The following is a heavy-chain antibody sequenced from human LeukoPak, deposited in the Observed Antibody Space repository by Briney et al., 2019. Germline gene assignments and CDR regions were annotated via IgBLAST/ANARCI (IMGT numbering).Heavy chain of an antibody. J-gene: IGHJ4*02. D-gene: IGHD3-22*01. CDR1: GFTVSSNY. Sequence: GGSLRLSCAASGFTVSSNYMSWVRQAPGKGLEGVSVIYSGGSTYYADSVKGRFTISRDNSKNTLYLQMNSLRAEDTAVYYCARGSGYDSSGYLDYWGQGTLVTVSS. CDR3: ARGSGYDSSGYLDY. CDR2: IYSGGST. V-gene: IGHV3-53*01.